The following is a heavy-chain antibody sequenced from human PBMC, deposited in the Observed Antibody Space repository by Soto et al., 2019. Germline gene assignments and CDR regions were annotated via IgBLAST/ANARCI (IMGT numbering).Heavy chain of an antibody. CDR3: AGSLSKVDAFDI. Sequence: ASVKVSCKASGGTFSSYAISWVRQAPGQGLEWMGGIIPIFGTANYAQKFQGRVTITADESTSTAYMELSSLRSEDTAVYYCAGSLSKVDAFDIWGQGTMATVSS. J-gene: IGHJ3*02. CDR2: IIPIFGTA. CDR1: GGTFSSYA. V-gene: IGHV1-69*13. D-gene: IGHD3-16*02.